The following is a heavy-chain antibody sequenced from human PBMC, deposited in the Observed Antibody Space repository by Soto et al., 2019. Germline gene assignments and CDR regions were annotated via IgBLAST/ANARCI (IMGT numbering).Heavy chain of an antibody. CDR2: IIPIFGTA. CDR3: ASGGEYPGLYYCYGMDV. Sequence: QVQLVQSGAEVKKPGSSVKVSCKASGGTFSSYAISWVRQAPGQGLEWMGGIIPIFGTANYAQKFQGRVTITADESTSTAYMELSSLRSEDTAVYYCASGGEYPGLYYCYGMDVWGQGTTVTVSS. CDR1: GGTFSSYA. V-gene: IGHV1-69*01. D-gene: IGHD2-21*01. J-gene: IGHJ6*02.